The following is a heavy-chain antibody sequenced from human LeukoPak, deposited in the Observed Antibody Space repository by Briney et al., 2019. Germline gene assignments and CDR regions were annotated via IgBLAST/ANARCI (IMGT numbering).Heavy chain of an antibody. D-gene: IGHD2-2*03. Sequence: SETLSLTCVVSGDSMSSYYWSWIRQPAGKGLEWIGRIYSSGNTNYHPSLKSRVTMSIDTSKNQFCLTLNSVTAADTAVYYCARVDSDAFDMWGQGTMVTVSS. CDR1: GDSMSSYY. CDR2: IYSSGNT. V-gene: IGHV4-4*07. CDR3: ARVDSDAFDM. J-gene: IGHJ3*02.